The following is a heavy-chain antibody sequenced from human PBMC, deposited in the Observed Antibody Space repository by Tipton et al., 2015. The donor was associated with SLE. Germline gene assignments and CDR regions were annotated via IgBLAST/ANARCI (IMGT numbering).Heavy chain of an antibody. V-gene: IGHV4-59*12. D-gene: IGHD6-13*01. CDR2: VYDIDST. CDR1: GGSISSYY. CDR3: ARDQQLVQGWFDP. J-gene: IGHJ5*02. Sequence: TLSLTCTVSGGSISSYYWSWVRQPPGKGLEWIGYVYDIDSTNYNPSLKSRVTISLDPSKNQFSLNLRSVTAADTAVYYCARDQQLVQGWFDPWGQGTLVTVSS.